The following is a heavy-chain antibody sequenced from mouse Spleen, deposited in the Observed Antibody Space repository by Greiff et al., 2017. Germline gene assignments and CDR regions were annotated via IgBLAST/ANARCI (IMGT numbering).Heavy chain of an antibody. D-gene: IGHD2-5*01. CDR3: TRESNYGAMDY. CDR2: IDPETGGT. CDR1: GYTFTDYE. J-gene: IGHJ4*01. V-gene: IGHV1-15*01. Sequence: VQVVESGAELVRPGASVTLSCKASGYTFTDYEMHWVKQTPVHGLEWIGAIDPETGGTAYNQKFKGKAILTADKSSSTAYMELRSLTSEDSAVYYCTRESNYGAMDYWGQGTSVTVSS.